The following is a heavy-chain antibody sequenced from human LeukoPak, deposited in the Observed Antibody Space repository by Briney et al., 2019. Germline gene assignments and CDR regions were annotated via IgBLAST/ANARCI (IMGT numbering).Heavy chain of an antibody. CDR1: GFTFSSYG. CDR3: AKGIAAAEGFDL. D-gene: IGHD6-13*01. J-gene: IGHJ5*02. V-gene: IGHV3-30*18. CDR2: ISYDGSNR. Sequence: PGGSLRLSCAASGFTFSSYGMHWVRQAPGKGLEWVAVISYDGSNRYYADSVKGRFTISRDNSKNTLYLQMNSLRAEDTAVYYCAKGIAAAEGFDLWGQGTLVTVSS.